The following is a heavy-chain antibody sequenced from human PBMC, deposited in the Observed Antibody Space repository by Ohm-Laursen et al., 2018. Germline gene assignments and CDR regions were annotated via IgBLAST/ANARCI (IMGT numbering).Heavy chain of an antibody. V-gene: IGHV4-38-2*01. Sequence: SETLSLTCAVSGYSISSGYFWGWIRQPPGKGLEWIGTIYDSGSTYYNPSLKSRVTMSVDTSKNQFSLKLSSVTAADTAVYYCARVIRQRDFDYWGQGTLVTVSS. J-gene: IGHJ4*02. CDR2: IYDSGST. CDR1: GYSISSGYF. D-gene: IGHD2-21*01. CDR3: ARVIRQRDFDY.